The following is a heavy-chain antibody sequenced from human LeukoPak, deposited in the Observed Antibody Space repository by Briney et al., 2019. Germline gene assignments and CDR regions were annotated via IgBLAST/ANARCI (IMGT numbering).Heavy chain of an antibody. CDR1: GFTFSDYY. D-gene: IGHD3-9*01. CDR3: ARDGDYDILTGYPIFDY. Sequence: GGSLRLSCAASGFTFSDYYMSWIRQAPGKGLEGVSYISSSGSTIYYADSVKGRFTISRDNAKNSLYLQMNSLRAEDTAVYYCARDGDYDILTGYPIFDYWGQGTLVTVSS. J-gene: IGHJ4*02. CDR2: ISSSGSTI. V-gene: IGHV3-11*01.